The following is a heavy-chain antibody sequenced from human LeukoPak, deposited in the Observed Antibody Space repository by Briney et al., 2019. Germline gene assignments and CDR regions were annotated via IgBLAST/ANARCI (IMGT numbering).Heavy chain of an antibody. CDR2: ISYDGHNK. CDR3: ANDLGDGYNPYYYYSGMDV. CDR1: GFTFSDSA. D-gene: IGHD5-24*01. J-gene: IGHJ6*02. V-gene: IGHV3-30*18. Sequence: PGGSLRLSCAASGFTFSDSAIHWVRQAPGKGLEWVAVISYDGHNKYYADSVKGRFTISRDNSKNTLDLQMNSPRAEDTAVYYCANDLGDGYNPYYYYSGMDVWGQGTTVTVSS.